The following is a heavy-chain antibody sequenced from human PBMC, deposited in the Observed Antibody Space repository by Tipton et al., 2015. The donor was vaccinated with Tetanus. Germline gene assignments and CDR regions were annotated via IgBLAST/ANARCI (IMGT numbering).Heavy chain of an antibody. CDR2: ISRSGDYK. Sequence: SLRLSCATSGFTFSSFGVSWVRQLPGKGLEWVSSISRSGDYKYYADSVRGRFTVSRDNAKNSLYLQMNSLRAEDTAVYYCAKKYCSGGSCYSIDYWGQGTLVTVSS. CDR1: GFTFSSFG. D-gene: IGHD2-15*01. CDR3: AKKYCSGGSCYSIDY. V-gene: IGHV3-21*04. J-gene: IGHJ4*02.